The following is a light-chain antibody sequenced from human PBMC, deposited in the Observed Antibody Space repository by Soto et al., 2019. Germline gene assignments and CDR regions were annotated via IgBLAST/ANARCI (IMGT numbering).Light chain of an antibody. CDR3: CSYAGNSGV. CDR2: EVS. Sequence: HSALTQPASVSGSPGQSIIISCTGTSSDVGSYNFVSWYQQHPGKAPKLMIYEVSKRPSGVSNRFSGSKSGNTASLTISGLQPEDEADYYCCSYAGNSGVFGGGTKVTVL. CDR1: SSDVGSYNF. J-gene: IGLJ3*02. V-gene: IGLV2-23*02.